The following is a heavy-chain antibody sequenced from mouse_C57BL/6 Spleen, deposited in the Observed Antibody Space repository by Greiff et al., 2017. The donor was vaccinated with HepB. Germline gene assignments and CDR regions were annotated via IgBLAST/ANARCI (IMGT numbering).Heavy chain of an antibody. CDR3: AAIYYSNQYYFDY. J-gene: IGHJ2*01. D-gene: IGHD2-5*01. CDR2: IYPGSGST. CDR1: GYTFTSYW. Sequence: QVQLQQPGAELVKPGASVKMSCKASGYTFTSYWITWVKQRPGQGLEWIGDIYPGSGSTNYNEKFKSKATLTVDTSSSTAYMQRSSLTSEDSAVYYCAAIYYSNQYYFDYWGQGTTLTVSS. V-gene: IGHV1-55*01.